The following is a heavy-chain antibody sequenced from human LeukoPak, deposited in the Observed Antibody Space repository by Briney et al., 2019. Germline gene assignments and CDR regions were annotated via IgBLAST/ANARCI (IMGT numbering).Heavy chain of an antibody. CDR1: GGSISSSSYY. J-gene: IGHJ4*02. V-gene: IGHV4-39*01. CDR2: IYYSGST. Sequence: ASETLSLTCTVSGGSISSSSYYWGWIRQPPGKGLEWIGSIYYSGSTYYNPSLKSRVTISVDTSKNQFSLKLSSVTAADTAVYYCARQVGGWSSSGYPFDYWGQGTLVTVSS. D-gene: IGHD3-22*01. CDR3: ARQVGGWSSSGYPFDY.